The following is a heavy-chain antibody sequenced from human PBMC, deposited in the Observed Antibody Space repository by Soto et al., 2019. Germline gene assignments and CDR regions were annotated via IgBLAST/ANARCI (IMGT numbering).Heavy chain of an antibody. V-gene: IGHV4-61*05. Sequence: SETMSLTCTVSGGSISSSSYYWSLIREPPGKGLEWIGYIYDSGSTNYNPSLKSRVTISVDTSKNQFPLKLSSVTAADTAVYYCARGWRSGYRDNWFDPWGQGTLVTVSS. CDR1: GGSISSSSYY. J-gene: IGHJ5*02. D-gene: IGHD3-3*01. CDR2: IYDSGST. CDR3: ARGWRSGYRDNWFDP.